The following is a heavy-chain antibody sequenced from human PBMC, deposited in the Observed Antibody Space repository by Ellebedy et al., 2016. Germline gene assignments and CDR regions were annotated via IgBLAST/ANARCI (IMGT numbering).Heavy chain of an antibody. V-gene: IGHV3-48*02. CDR3: ARESSIPGDYRFDC. CDR1: GFTFSSSP. CDR2: ISGGSDTI. Sequence: GGSLRLSCAASGFTFSSSPMNWVRQAPGRGLEWVSYISGGSDTIYYADSVKGRFTISRDNAKKSLYLQLNSLRDEDTAVYYCARESSIPGDYRFDCWGQGTLVTVSS. J-gene: IGHJ4*02. D-gene: IGHD4-17*01.